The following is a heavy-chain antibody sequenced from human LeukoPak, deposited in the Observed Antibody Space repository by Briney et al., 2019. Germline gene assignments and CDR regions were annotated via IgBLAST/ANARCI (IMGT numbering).Heavy chain of an antibody. D-gene: IGHD4-23*01. CDR2: IYSDGSST. J-gene: IGHJ4*02. Sequence: TGGSLRLSCAASGFTFSSSLMHWVRQAPGKGLVWVSDIYSDGSSTNYADSVKGRFTISRDNAKNTLYLQMNSLRAEDTAVYYCARLTVVNNSNYWGQGTLVTVSS. V-gene: IGHV3-74*01. CDR3: ARLTVVNNSNY. CDR1: GFTFSSSL.